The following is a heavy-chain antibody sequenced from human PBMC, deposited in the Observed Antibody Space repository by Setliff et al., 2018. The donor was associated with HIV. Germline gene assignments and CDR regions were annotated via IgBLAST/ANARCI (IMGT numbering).Heavy chain of an antibody. J-gene: IGHJ4*02. Sequence: ASVKVSSKASGGTFSSSALSWVRQARGQGPEWLGGIIPVFGMTDYAQNFQGRLTITADTSTSTAYMELLSLRSEDTAIYYCATQTVAVGAPGYFDSWGQGTQVTVSS. CDR3: ATQTVAVGAPGYFDS. CDR2: IIPVFGMT. D-gene: IGHD2-15*01. CDR1: GGTFSSSA. V-gene: IGHV1-69*10.